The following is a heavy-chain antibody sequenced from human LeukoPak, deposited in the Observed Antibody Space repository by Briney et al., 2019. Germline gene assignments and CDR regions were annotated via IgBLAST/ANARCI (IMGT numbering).Heavy chain of an antibody. CDR1: GGSISSGSYY. D-gene: IGHD6-25*01. Sequence: PSETLSLTCTVSGGSISSGSYYWSWIRQPAGKGLEWIGRIYTRGSANYNPSLKRRVTISVDTSKNQFSLKLSSVTAADTAVYYCARAPQRSLDAFDIWGQGTMVTVSS. CDR2: IYTRGSA. J-gene: IGHJ3*02. CDR3: ARAPQRSLDAFDI. V-gene: IGHV4-61*02.